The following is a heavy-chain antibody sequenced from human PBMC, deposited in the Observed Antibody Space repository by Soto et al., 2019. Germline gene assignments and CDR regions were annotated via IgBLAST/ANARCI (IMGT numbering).Heavy chain of an antibody. V-gene: IGHV4-59*01. J-gene: IGHJ6*02. D-gene: IGHD4-4*01. CDR3: ARDGDGRMTTNPYYYNGMDV. CDR1: GGSLGSYY. Sequence: WETLSLTCTVSGGSLGSYYWSWIRQPPGKGLECIAYVFYTGRANYNASLKSRVSISLETSNYQFSLKLSSVTAADTAVYYCARDGDGRMTTNPYYYNGMDVWGPGTTVTVSS. CDR2: VFYTGRA.